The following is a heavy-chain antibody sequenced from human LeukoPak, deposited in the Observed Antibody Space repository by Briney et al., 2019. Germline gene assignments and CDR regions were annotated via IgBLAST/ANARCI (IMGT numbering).Heavy chain of an antibody. V-gene: IGHV4-59*11. J-gene: IGHJ5*02. CDR2: ISYSGST. CDR3: ARDYSSGYYYGLGWFDP. Sequence: PSETLSLTCTVSGGSISSHYWSWIRQPPGKGLEWVGDISYSGSTNYNSPLKSRVTISVDTSKNQFSLKLSSVTAADTAVYYCARDYSSGYYYGLGWFDPWGQGTLVTVSS. D-gene: IGHD3-22*01. CDR1: GGSISSHY.